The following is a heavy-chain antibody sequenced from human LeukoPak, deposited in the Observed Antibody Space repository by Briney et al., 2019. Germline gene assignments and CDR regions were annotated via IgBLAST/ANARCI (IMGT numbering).Heavy chain of an antibody. CDR3: ARVPAVAGLAPPDY. CDR2: IYYSGST. CDR1: GGSISSYY. Sequence: SETLSLTCTVSGGSISSYYWSWIRQPPGKGLEWTGYIYYSGSTNYNPSLKSRVTISVDTSKNQFSLKLSSVTAADTAVYYCARVPAVAGLAPPDYWGQGTLVTVSS. V-gene: IGHV4-59*01. D-gene: IGHD6-19*01. J-gene: IGHJ4*02.